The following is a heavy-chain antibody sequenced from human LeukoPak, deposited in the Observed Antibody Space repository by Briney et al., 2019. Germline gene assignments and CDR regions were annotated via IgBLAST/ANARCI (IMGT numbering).Heavy chain of an antibody. CDR3: ARSNVEMATPYAY. J-gene: IGHJ4*02. CDR1: GYTFTTYY. V-gene: IGHV1-46*01. CDR2: INPSGGST. Sequence: GASVKVSCKASGYTFTTYYMHWVRHPPGQRLEWRGIINPSGGSTSYAQKFQRRVTMTRDTSTSTVYMELSSLRSEDTAVYYCARSNVEMATPYAYWGQGTLVTVSS. D-gene: IGHD5-24*01.